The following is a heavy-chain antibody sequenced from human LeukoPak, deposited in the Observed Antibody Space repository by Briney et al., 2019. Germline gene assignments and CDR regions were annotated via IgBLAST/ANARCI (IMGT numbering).Heavy chain of an antibody. CDR3: TREPYYFDSSGYYVRPRYYFDY. V-gene: IGHV3-74*01. CDR2: INTDGSST. Sequence: PGGSLRLSCAASGFTFSSYWMHWVRQPPGKGLVWVSRINTDGSSTSYADSVKGRFTISRDNAKNTLYLQMNSLRAEDTAVYYCTREPYYFDSSGYYVRPRYYFDYWGQGALVTVSS. J-gene: IGHJ4*02. D-gene: IGHD3-22*01. CDR1: GFTFSSYW.